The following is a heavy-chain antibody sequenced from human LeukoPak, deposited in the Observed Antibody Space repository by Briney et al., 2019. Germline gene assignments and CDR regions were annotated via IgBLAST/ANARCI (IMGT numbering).Heavy chain of an antibody. CDR1: GYTFTGYY. J-gene: IGHJ4*02. V-gene: IGHV1-2*02. CDR3: ATGRELEYSSSSDRTFDY. D-gene: IGHD6-6*01. Sequence: ASVKVSCKASGYTFTGYYMHWVRQAPGQGLEWMGWINPNSGGTNYAQKFQGRVTMTRDTSISTAYMELTSLTSDDTAVYYCATGRELEYSSSSDRTFDYWGQGTLVTFSS. CDR2: INPNSGGT.